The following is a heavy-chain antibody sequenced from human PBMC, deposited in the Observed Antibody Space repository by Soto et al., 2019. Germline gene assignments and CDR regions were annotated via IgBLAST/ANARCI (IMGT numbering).Heavy chain of an antibody. CDR1: GYTFTNFD. CDR3: ARGGYRTRGLCSGAGQSYYYVDV. D-gene: IGHD2-8*02. Sequence: QAQLEQSGSEVREPGASVKVSCKASGYTFTNFDVIWVRQATGQGLEWMGWMNPKSGNTDFEQQFQARVTVTTDITTAPAYLEVRGLRSEDTAVYYCARGGYRTRGLCSGAGQSYYYVDVWGKGTAIIVSS. V-gene: IGHV1-8*01. J-gene: IGHJ6*03. CDR2: MNPKSGNT.